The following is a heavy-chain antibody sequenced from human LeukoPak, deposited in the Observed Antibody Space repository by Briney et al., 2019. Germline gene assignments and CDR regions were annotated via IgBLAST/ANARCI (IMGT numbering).Heavy chain of an antibody. V-gene: IGHV1-18*01. Sequence: ASVKVSCKASGYTFTSYGISWVRQAPGQGLEWMGWISAYNGNTNYAQKLQGRVTMTRDTSTSTVYMELSSLRSEDTAVYYCARDQKPGIAAAATDYWGQGTLVTVSS. CDR2: ISAYNGNT. J-gene: IGHJ4*02. CDR1: GYTFTSYG. CDR3: ARDQKPGIAAAATDY. D-gene: IGHD6-13*01.